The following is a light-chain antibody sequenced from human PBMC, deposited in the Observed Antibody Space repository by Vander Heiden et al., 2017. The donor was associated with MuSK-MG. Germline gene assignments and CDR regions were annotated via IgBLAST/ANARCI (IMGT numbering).Light chain of an antibody. Sequence: SVLTQPASVSGSPGQSITISCTGTSSDVGRYDLVSWYQPHPGKAPQLMIYDVTKRPSGVSYRFSGSKSANTASLTISGLQAEDEADYYCSSYAGSDTLVFGGGTKLTVL. CDR1: SSDVGRYDL. J-gene: IGLJ2*01. CDR3: SSYAGSDTLV. CDR2: DVT. V-gene: IGLV2-23*02.